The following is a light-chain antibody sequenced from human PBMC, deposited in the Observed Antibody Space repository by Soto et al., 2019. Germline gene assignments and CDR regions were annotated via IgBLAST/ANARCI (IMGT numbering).Light chain of an antibody. J-gene: IGKJ1*01. CDR1: QDITNF. V-gene: IGKV1-33*01. CDR3: QQYDLLPWT. CDR2: AAF. Sequence: DFQMTQSPSSLSASVGDRVTITCQASQDITNFLNWYQQNPGKAPKLLIYAAFNFEIRVPSRFIGGGSAADFTVTISSLQPEDVASYYWQQYDLLPWTFGQGTKVEIK.